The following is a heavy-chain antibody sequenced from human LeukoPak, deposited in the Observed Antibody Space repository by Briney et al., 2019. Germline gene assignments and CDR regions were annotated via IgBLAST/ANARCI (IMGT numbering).Heavy chain of an antibody. J-gene: IGHJ4*02. CDR1: GGTICSTSYY. Sequence: SETLSLTCTVSGGTICSTSYYWGWIRQPPGKGLEWIGSIHYSGSTYYNPSLKSRVTISVDTSKKQFSLKLSSVTAADTAVYYCARHDVYSTTWYGVDYWGQGTLVTVSS. D-gene: IGHD6-13*01. V-gene: IGHV4-39*01. CDR2: IHYSGST. CDR3: ARHDVYSTTWYGVDY.